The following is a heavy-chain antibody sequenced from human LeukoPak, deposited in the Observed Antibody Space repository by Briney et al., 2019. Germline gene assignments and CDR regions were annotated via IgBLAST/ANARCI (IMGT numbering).Heavy chain of an antibody. Sequence: PSETLSLTCTVSGGSISSYYWSWLRQPPGKGLEWIAYRHHSGSSNYNPSLESRVTASVDTSNNQFSLRVTSVTAADTAVYYCARVVGSGWNYFDSWGQGTLVTVSS. CDR1: GGSISSYY. J-gene: IGHJ4*02. CDR2: RHHSGSS. D-gene: IGHD6-19*01. CDR3: ARVVGSGWNYFDS. V-gene: IGHV4-59*01.